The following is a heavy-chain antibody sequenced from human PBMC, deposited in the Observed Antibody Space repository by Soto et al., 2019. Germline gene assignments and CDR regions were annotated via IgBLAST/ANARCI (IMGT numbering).Heavy chain of an antibody. J-gene: IGHJ4*02. V-gene: IGHV3-23*01. CDR2: ITGSGGIT. Sequence: QPGGSLRLSCAASGFTFSSYAMSWVRQAPGKGLEWVSGITGSGGITYYADSVTGRFTISRANSNNTLYLQMNSMRAEDTAVYYCATDPGAAAGQGGTYFDYVCQGTLVTVFS. CDR3: ATDPGAAAGQGGTYFDY. CDR1: GFTFSSYA. D-gene: IGHD6-25*01.